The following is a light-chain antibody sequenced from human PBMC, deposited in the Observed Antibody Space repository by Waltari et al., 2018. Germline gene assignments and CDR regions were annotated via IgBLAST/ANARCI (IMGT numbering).Light chain of an antibody. Sequence: DIVMTQTPLSLPVTPGEPASLSCRSSQSLLQTDGYTYLDWYLQKPGQSPHLLIYGGSNRASGVPDRFSGSGSGTDFTLKISKVEAEDVGVYYCMQHKALPRTFGQGTKVEIK. CDR3: MQHKALPRT. CDR2: GGS. J-gene: IGKJ1*01. V-gene: IGKV2-40*01. CDR1: QSLLQTDGYTY.